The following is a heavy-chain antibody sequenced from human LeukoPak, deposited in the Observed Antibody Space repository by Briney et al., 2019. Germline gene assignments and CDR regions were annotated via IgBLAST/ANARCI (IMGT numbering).Heavy chain of an antibody. CDR2: IYYSGST. V-gene: IGHV4-39*01. D-gene: IGHD3-22*01. J-gene: IGHJ4*02. CDR3: ARQRGYYDSSGYYPDY. CDR1: GGSISSSSYY. Sequence: PSETLSLTCTVSGGSISSSSYYWGWIRQPPGKGLEWIVSIYYSGSTYYTPHLQRRVNISADTSKNQSSLKLSSVTAADTAVYYCARQRGYYDSSGYYPDYWGQGTLVTVSS.